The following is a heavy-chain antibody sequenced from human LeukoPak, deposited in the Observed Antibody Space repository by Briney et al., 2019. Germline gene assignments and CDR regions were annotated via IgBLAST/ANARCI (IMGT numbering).Heavy chain of an antibody. CDR3: ARGADWQVLEYYYYYMDV. J-gene: IGHJ6*03. Sequence: GASVKVSCKASGYTFTSYDINWVRQATGQGLEWMGWMNPNSGNTGYAQKFQGRVTMTRNTSISTAYMELSSLRSEDTAVYYCARGADWQVLEYYYYYMDVWGKGTTVTVSS. D-gene: IGHD3-9*01. V-gene: IGHV1-8*01. CDR1: GYTFTSYD. CDR2: MNPNSGNT.